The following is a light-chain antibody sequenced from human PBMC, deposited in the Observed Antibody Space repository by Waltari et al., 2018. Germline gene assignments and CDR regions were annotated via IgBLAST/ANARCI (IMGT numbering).Light chain of an antibody. CDR1: QSIDVY. Sequence: DIVLTQSPATLSLSPGDRAPLPCRASQSIDVYLAWYQHKPGHPPRLLIYDASNRATGVPARFSGSGSGTDFTLTISSLEPEDCAVYYCQQRRHWYTFGPGTKLEI. V-gene: IGKV3-11*01. CDR2: DAS. CDR3: QQRRHWYT. J-gene: IGKJ2*01.